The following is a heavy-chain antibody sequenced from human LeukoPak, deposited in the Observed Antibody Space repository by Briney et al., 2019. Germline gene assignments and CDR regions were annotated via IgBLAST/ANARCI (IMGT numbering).Heavy chain of an antibody. D-gene: IGHD3-9*01. J-gene: IGHJ4*02. CDR3: ARIRCGHSGSVCYNH. Sequence: SETLSPTCGVFGVSINDYYWSWIRQSPGKGLEWIGEISHTEGTRYNPSLESRVTMSVGTSENQLSLKLIFVTAADTAVYYCARIRCGHSGSVCYNHWGLGTLVTVSS. V-gene: IGHV4-34*01. CDR1: GVSINDYY. CDR2: ISHTEGT.